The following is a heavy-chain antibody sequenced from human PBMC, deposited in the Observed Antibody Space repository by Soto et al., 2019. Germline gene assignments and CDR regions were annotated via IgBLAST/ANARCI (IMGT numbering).Heavy chain of an antibody. CDR3: ARSAAAGTRNWFDP. D-gene: IGHD6-13*01. CDR1: GGSFSGYY. J-gene: IGHJ5*02. V-gene: IGHV4-34*01. CDR2: INHSGST. Sequence: SETLSLTCAVYGGSFSGYYWSWIRQPPGKGLEWIGEINHSGSTNYNPSLKSRVTISVDTSKNQFSLKLSSVTAADMAVYYCARSAAAGTRNWFDPWGQGTLVTVSS.